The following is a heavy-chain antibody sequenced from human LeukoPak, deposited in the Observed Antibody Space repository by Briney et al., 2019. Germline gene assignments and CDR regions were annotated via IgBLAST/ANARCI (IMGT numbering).Heavy chain of an antibody. D-gene: IGHD3-10*01. CDR3: ARDPRNGGY. CDR1: GFTFSSYA. V-gene: IGHV3-48*04. Sequence: GGSLRLSCAASGFTFSSYAMSWARQAPGKGLEWVSYISSSSSTIDYADSVKGRFTISRDNAKNSLYLQMNSLRAEDTAVYYCARDPRNGGYWGQGTLVTVSS. J-gene: IGHJ4*02. CDR2: ISSSSSTI.